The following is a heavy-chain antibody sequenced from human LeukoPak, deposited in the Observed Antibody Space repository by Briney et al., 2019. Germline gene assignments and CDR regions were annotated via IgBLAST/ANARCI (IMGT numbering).Heavy chain of an antibody. J-gene: IGHJ4*02. CDR3: VTDPYTTTDDNNFEPQGAY. D-gene: IGHD5-24*01. V-gene: IGHV3-30*02. CDR2: IRYDGSDR. CDR1: EFTFSSYG. Sequence: GGSLRLSCVASEFTFSSYGMHWVRQAPGKGLEWVAYIRYDGSDRYYANSVKGRFTISRDNSKNTPYLQMNSLTSDDTAVYYCVTDPYTTTDDNNFEPQGAYWGQGTLVTVSS.